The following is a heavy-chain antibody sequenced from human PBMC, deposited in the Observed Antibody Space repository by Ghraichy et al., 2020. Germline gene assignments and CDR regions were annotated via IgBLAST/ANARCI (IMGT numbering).Heavy chain of an antibody. CDR2: IIPIFGTA. CDR1: GGTFSSYA. J-gene: IGHJ3*02. D-gene: IGHD2-2*01. V-gene: IGHV1-69*13. Sequence: SVKVSCKASGGTFSSYAISWVRQAPGQGLEWMGGIIPIFGTANYAQKFQGRVTITADESTSTAYMELSSLRSEDTAVYYCARDWYCSSTSCYDAFDIWGQGTMVTVSS. CDR3: ARDWYCSSTSCYDAFDI.